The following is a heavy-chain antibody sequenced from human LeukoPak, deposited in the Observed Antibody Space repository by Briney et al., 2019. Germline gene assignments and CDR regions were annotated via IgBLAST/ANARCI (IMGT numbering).Heavy chain of an antibody. CDR3: ATGLYSGSSW. Sequence: GASVKVSCKASGYTFTSYGISWVRQAPGQGLEWMGWISAYNGNTNYAQKFQGRVTMTEDTSTDTAYMELSSLRSEDTAVYYCATGLYSGSSWWGQGTLVTVSS. CDR2: ISAYNGNT. V-gene: IGHV1-18*01. D-gene: IGHD1-26*01. CDR1: GYTFTSYG. J-gene: IGHJ4*02.